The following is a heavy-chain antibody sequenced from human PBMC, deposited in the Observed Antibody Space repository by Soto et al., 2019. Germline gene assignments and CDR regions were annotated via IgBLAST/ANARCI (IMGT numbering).Heavy chain of an antibody. D-gene: IGHD2-15*01. V-gene: IGHV1-2*04. CDR3: ARVLRCSGGSCYSFYFDY. CDR1: GYTFTGYY. J-gene: IGHJ4*02. Sequence: ASVKVSCKASGYTFTGYYMHWVRQAPGQGLEWMGWINPNSGGTNYAQKFQGWVTMTRDTSISTAYMELSRLRSDDTAVYYCARVLRCSGGSCYSFYFDYWGQGTLVTVSS. CDR2: INPNSGGT.